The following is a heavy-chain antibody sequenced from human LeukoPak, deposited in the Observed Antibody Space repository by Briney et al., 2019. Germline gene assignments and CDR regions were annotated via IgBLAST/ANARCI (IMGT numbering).Heavy chain of an antibody. CDR3: ARGPVVPAAMDGHYNWFDP. D-gene: IGHD2-2*01. CDR1: GFTFSSYS. Sequence: PGGSLRLSCAASGFTFSSYSMNWVRQAPGKGLEWVSSISSSSSYIYYADSVKGRFTISRDNAKNSLYLQMNSLRAEDTAVYYCARGPVVPAAMDGHYNWFDPWGQGTLVTVSS. J-gene: IGHJ5*02. V-gene: IGHV3-21*01. CDR2: ISSSSSYI.